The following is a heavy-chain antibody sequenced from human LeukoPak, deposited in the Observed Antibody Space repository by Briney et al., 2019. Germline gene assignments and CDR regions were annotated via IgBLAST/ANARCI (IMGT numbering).Heavy chain of an antibody. Sequence: GGSLRLSCAASGFTVSSNYMSWVRQAPGKGLEWVSSINPSGGSTYYADSVKGRFTISRDNSKNTVYLQMNSLRAEDTAVYYCAKAATHSYFDYWGQGTLVTVSS. CDR3: AKAATHSYFDY. J-gene: IGHJ4*02. V-gene: IGHV3-23*01. CDR1: GFTVSSNY. CDR2: INPSGGST.